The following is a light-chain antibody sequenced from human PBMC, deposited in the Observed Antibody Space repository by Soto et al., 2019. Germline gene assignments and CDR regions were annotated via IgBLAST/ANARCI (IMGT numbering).Light chain of an antibody. V-gene: IGLV3-21*02. CDR1: NIGSKR. J-gene: IGLJ1*01. CDR2: DDS. Sequence: SYELTQPPSVSVAPGQTASISCGGNNIGSKRVHWNQQKPGQAPVLVLFDDSDRPSGIPERFSGFNSGKTATLTISRVEAGDEAEYYCQVWDSSSGHYVFGSGTKVTVL. CDR3: QVWDSSSGHYV.